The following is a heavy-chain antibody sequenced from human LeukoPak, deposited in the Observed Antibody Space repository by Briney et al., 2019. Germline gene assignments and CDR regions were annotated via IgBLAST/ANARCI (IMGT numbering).Heavy chain of an antibody. CDR1: GFTFSSYA. V-gene: IGHV3-23*01. D-gene: IGHD3-10*01. CDR2: ISGSGGST. J-gene: IGHJ6*03. CDR3: AKRRYGSGSPYYYYMDV. Sequence: GGSLRLSCAASGFTFSSYAMSWVRQAPGKGLEWVSAISGSGGSTYYADSVKGRFTISRDNSKNTLYLQMNSLRAEDTAVYYCAKRRYGSGSPYYYYMDVWGKGTTVTVSS.